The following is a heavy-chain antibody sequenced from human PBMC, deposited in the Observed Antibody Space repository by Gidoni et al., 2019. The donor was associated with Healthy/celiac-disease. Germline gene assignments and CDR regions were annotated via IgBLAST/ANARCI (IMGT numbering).Heavy chain of an antibody. CDR2: ISYDGSNN. CDR1: GFTFSSYA. CDR3: ARVIIALAGDFDY. J-gene: IGHJ4*02. D-gene: IGHD6-19*01. Sequence: QVQLVESGGGVVKPGGSLRLSCAASGFTFSSYAMHWVRQAPGKGLEVVTVISYDGSNNYYADSVNVRFTIPRVNSNNTLYLQMTSLRAEATAVYYCARVIIALAGDFDYWGQGTLVTVSS. V-gene: IGHV3-30*01.